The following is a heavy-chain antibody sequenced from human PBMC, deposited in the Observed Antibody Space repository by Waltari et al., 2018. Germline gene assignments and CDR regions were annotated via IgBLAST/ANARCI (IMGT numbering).Heavy chain of an antibody. V-gene: IGHV1-24*01. CDR2: FDPEDGET. J-gene: IGHJ6*02. Sequence: QVQLVQSGAEVKKPGASVTVPCKVSGHSPSELSMHWVRQAPGKGLEWMGGFDPEDGETIYAQKFQGRVTMTEDTSTDTAYMELSSLRSEDTAVYYCTCSGEMASIGGGYYYGMDVWGQGTTVTVSS. CDR3: TCSGEMASIGGGYYYGMDV. CDR1: GHSPSELS. D-gene: IGHD3-10*01.